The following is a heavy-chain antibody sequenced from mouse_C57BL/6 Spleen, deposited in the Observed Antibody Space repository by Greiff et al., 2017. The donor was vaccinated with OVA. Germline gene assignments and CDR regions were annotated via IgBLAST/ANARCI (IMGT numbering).Heavy chain of an antibody. V-gene: IGHV1-82*01. J-gene: IGHJ4*01. CDR3: AKAYYSNPYAMDY. Sequence: VQLQQSGPELVKPGASVKISCKASGYAFSSSWMNWVKQRPGKGLEWIGRIYPGDGDTNYNGKFKGKATLTADKSSSTAYMQLSSLTSEDSAVYFCAKAYYSNPYAMDYWGQGTSVTVSS. D-gene: IGHD2-5*01. CDR2: IYPGDGDT. CDR1: GYAFSSSW.